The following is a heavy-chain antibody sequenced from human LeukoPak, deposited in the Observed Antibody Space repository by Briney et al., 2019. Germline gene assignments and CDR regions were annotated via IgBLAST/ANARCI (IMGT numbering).Heavy chain of an antibody. CDR3: ARATYYGSAFDY. V-gene: IGHV1-2*02. D-gene: IGHD3-10*01. Sequence: ASVKVSCKASGYTFTGYYMHWVRQAPGQGLEWMGWINPNGGGTKYEQKFQGRVTMTRDTSISTAYMELSSLRSDDTAVYYCARATYYGSAFDYWGQGTLATVSS. CDR1: GYTFTGYY. J-gene: IGHJ4*02. CDR2: INPNGGGT.